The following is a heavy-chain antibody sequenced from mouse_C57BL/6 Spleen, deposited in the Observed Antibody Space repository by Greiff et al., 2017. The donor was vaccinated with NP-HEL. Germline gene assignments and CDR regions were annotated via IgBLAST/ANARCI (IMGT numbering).Heavy chain of an antibody. CDR3: ARGEDYYGSSYD. CDR1: GFTFSSYG. V-gene: IGHV5-6*01. D-gene: IGHD1-1*01. Sequence: EVQLVESGGDLVKPGGSLKLSCAASGFTFSSYGMSWVRQTPDKRLEWVATISSGGSYTYYPDSVKGRFTISRDNAKNTLYLQMSSLKSEDTAMYYCARGEDYYGSSYDWGQGTTLTVSS. J-gene: IGHJ2*01. CDR2: ISSGGSYT.